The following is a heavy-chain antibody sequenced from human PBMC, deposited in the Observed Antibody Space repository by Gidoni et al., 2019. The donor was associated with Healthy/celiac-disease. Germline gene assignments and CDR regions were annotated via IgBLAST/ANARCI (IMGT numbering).Heavy chain of an antibody. J-gene: IGHJ4*02. D-gene: IGHD3-10*01. CDR2: INHSGST. V-gene: IGHV4-34*01. CDR3: ARGMRNTMVRGATPSRLSAYYFDY. Sequence: GLEWIGEINHSGSTNYNPSLKSRVTISVDTSKNQFSLKLSSVTAADTAVYYCARGMRNTMVRGATPSRLSAYYFDYWGQGTLVTVSS.